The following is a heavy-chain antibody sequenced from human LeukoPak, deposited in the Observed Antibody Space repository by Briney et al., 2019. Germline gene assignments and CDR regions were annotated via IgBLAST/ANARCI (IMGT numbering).Heavy chain of an antibody. J-gene: IGHJ4*02. CDR1: GGTFSSYA. V-gene: IGHV1-69*05. D-gene: IGHD3-22*01. Sequence: ASVKVSCKASGGTFSSYAISWVRQAPGQGLEWMGGIIPIFSTANYAQKFQGRVTITTDESTSTAYMELSSLRSEDTAVYYCARGLSYYDSSGYLDYWGQGTLVTVSS. CDR2: IIPIFSTA. CDR3: ARGLSYYDSSGYLDY.